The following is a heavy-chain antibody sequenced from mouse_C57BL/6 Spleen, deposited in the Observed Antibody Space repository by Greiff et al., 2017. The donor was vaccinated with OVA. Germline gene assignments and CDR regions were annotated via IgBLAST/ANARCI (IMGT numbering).Heavy chain of an antibody. CDR2: INPNNGGT. V-gene: IGHV1-26*01. D-gene: IGHD2-3*01. J-gene: IGHJ2*01. CDR1: GYTFTDYY. CDR3: ARREMSYDYLDY. Sequence: EVQLQQSGPELVKPGASVKISCKASGYTFTDYYMNWVKQSHGKSLEWIGDINPNNGGTSYNQKFKGKATLTVDKSSSTAYMELRSLTSEDSAVYYCARREMSYDYLDYWGQGTTLTVSS.